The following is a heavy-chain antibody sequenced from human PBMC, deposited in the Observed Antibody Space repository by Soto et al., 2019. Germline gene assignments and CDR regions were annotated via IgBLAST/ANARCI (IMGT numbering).Heavy chain of an antibody. CDR1: GGTFSSYA. D-gene: IGHD1-26*01. CDR2: IIPIYGTA. J-gene: IGHJ4*02. CDR3: ARDTEGATSVDY. V-gene: IGHV1-69*13. Sequence: SVKVSCKASGGTFSSYAISWVRQAPGQGLEWMGGIIPIYGTANYAQKFQGRVTITADESTSTAYMELRSLRSDDTAVYYCARDTEGATSVDYWGKGXLVTISS.